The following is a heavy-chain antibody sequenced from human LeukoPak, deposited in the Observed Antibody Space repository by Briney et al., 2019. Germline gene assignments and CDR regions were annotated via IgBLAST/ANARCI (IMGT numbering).Heavy chain of an antibody. V-gene: IGHV1-18*01. CDR1: GYTFTSYG. D-gene: IGHD3-3*01. Sequence: ASVKVSCKASGYTFTSYGISWVRQAPGQGLEWMGWISAYNGNTNYAQKLQGRVTMTRDTSTSTVYMELSSLRSEDTAVYYCARAVLRFLEWSPAGDYWGQGTLVTVSS. J-gene: IGHJ4*02. CDR2: ISAYNGNT. CDR3: ARAVLRFLEWSPAGDY.